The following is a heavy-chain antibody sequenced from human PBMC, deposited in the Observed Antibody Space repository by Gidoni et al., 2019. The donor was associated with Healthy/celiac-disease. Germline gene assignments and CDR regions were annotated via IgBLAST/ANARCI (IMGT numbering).Heavy chain of an antibody. D-gene: IGHD2-2*03. CDR2: IWYDGINK. J-gene: IGHJ4*02. CDR3: AFSIARLGIGFDY. CDR1: GFTFSSYG. V-gene: IGHV3-33*01. Sequence: QVQLVESGGGVVQPGRSLRLSCAASGFTFSSYGMHWVRQAPGKGLEWVAVIWYDGINKYYADSVKGRFTISRDNSKNTLYLQMNSLRAEDTAVYYCAFSIARLGIGFDYWGQGTLVTVSS.